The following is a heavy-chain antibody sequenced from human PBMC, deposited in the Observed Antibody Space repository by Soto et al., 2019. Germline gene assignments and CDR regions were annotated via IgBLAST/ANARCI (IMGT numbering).Heavy chain of an antibody. V-gene: IGHV3-7*05. CDR2: INQDGSEE. Sequence: EVQLVESGGGLVQPGGSLRLSCAVSGFTFSSYWMTWVRQAPGKGLEWVANINQDGSEEYYVDSVKGRFTISRDNAKNSLYLHMNSLRAKDTAVYFCAAGMDVWGQGTTVTVSS. CDR1: GFTFSSYW. CDR3: AAGMDV. J-gene: IGHJ6*02.